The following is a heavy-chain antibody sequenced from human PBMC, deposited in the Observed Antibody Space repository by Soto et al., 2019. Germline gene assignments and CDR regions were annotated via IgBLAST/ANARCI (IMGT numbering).Heavy chain of an antibody. CDR2: SRDKPQGYST. CDR1: GFTLSDHY. V-gene: IGHV3-72*01. J-gene: IGHJ6*02. D-gene: IGHD3-10*01. Sequence: PGGSLRLSCAGSGFTLSDHYIDWVRQAPGKGLEWVGRSRDKPQGYSTAYAASVKGRFTTSRDESKNSAYLQMNSLKTEDTAVYYCARELLYGSGSRNFHYYGMDVWGQGTPVTVSS. CDR3: ARELLYGSGSRNFHYYGMDV.